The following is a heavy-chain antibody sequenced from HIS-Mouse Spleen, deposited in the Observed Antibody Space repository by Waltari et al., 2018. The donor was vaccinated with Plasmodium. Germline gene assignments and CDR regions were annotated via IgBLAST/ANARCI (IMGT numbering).Heavy chain of an antibody. CDR3: ARDDILTAYYNDYWYFDL. Sequence: EVQLVESGAGLVKPGGSLRLSFSASGFTFCSYGMNWVPQAPGKGLEWVSSISRSSSYIYYADSVKGRFTISRDNAKNSLYLQMNSLRAEDTAVYYCARDDILTAYYNDYWYFDLWGRGTLVTVSS. CDR2: ISRSSSYI. J-gene: IGHJ2*01. V-gene: IGHV3-21*01. CDR1: GFTFCSYG. D-gene: IGHD3-9*01.